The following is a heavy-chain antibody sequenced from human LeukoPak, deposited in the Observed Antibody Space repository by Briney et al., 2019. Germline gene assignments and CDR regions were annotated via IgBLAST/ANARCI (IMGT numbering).Heavy chain of an antibody. Sequence: GGSLRLSCAASGFTFSSYSMNWVRQAPGKGLEWVSSISSSSSYIYYADSVKGRFTISRDNAKNSLYLQMNSLRAEDTAVYYCAGLSSGYYFSRPFDYWGQGTLVTVSS. CDR1: GFTFSSYS. CDR3: AGLSSGYYFSRPFDY. V-gene: IGHV3-21*01. D-gene: IGHD3-22*01. CDR2: ISSSSSYI. J-gene: IGHJ4*02.